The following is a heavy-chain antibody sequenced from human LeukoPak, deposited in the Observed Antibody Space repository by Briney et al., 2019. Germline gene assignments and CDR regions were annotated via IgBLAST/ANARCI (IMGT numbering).Heavy chain of an antibody. J-gene: IGHJ6*02. V-gene: IGHV1-3*01. D-gene: IGHD2/OR15-2a*01. CDR3: ARSWSPFRPSPVGMDV. CDR1: RYTFISYA. CDR2: INAGNGNT. Sequence: ASVKVSCKASRYTFISYAMHWVRQAPGQRLEWMGWINAGNGNTKYSQKFQGRVTITRDTSASTAYMELSSLRSEDTAVYYCARSWSPFRPSPVGMDVWGQGTTVTVSS.